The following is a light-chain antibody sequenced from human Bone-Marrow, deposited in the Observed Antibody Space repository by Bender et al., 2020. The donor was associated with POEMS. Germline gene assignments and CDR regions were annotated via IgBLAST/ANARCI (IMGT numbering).Light chain of an antibody. CDR1: SSDVGSYNV. J-gene: IGLJ3*02. Sequence: QSALTQPASVSGSPGQSITISCTGTSSDVGSYNVVSWYQENPGKAPKLIIYEVTKRPSGVSNRFSGSKSGNTASLTISGLQAEDEADYYCCSFVTSGTSWVFGGVTKLTVL. CDR2: EVT. CDR3: CSFVTSGTSWV. V-gene: IGLV2-23*02.